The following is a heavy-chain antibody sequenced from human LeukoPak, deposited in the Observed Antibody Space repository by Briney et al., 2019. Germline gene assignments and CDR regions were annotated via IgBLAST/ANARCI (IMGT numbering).Heavy chain of an antibody. Sequence: SQTLSLTCTVSGGSISSGDYYWSWIRQPPGKGLEWIGYIYYSGSTYYNPSLKSRVTISVDTSKNQFSLKLSSVTAADTAVYYCARDGGSYAGFDCWGQGTLVTVSS. J-gene: IGHJ4*02. V-gene: IGHV4-30-4*08. CDR3: ARDGGSYAGFDC. D-gene: IGHD1-26*01. CDR2: IYYSGST. CDR1: GGSISSGDYY.